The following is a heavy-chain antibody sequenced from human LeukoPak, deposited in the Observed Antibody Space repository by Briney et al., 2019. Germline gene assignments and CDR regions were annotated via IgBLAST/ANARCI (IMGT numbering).Heavy chain of an antibody. V-gene: IGHV4-4*02. J-gene: IGHJ4*02. CDR2: IYHSGST. D-gene: IGHD3-10*01. CDR1: GGSISSSNW. Sequence: PSGTLSLTCAVSGGSISSSNWWSWVRQPPGKGLEWIGEIYHSGSTNYNPSLKSRVTISVDKSKNQFSLKLSSVTAADTAVYYCAREGYYYGWGIYLFDYGGRGTLVTVSS. CDR3: AREGYYYGWGIYLFDY.